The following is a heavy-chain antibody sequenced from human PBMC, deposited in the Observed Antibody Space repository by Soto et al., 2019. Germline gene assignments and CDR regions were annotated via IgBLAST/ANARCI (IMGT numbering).Heavy chain of an antibody. Sequence: EVQLLESGGGWVQPRGSLRLSCPASGFTFSSYAMTWVRQAPGKGLEWVSVISDSDNATYYADSVKGRFTISRDNSKNTLYLQFNSLRAEDTAVYYCAKGVSSSAWSASDNWGQGTLVTVSS. CDR2: ISDSDNAT. CDR3: AKGVSSSAWSASDN. D-gene: IGHD6-19*01. J-gene: IGHJ4*02. CDR1: GFTFSSYA. V-gene: IGHV3-23*01.